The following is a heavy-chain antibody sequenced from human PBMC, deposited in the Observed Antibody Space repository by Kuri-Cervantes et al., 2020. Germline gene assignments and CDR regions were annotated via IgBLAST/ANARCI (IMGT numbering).Heavy chain of an antibody. V-gene: IGHV3-30-3*02. CDR2: ISYDGSNK. D-gene: IGHD6-13*01. CDR3: AEAPGRAAAGNNWFDS. CDR1: GFTFSSYA. Sequence: GESLKISCAVSGFTFSSYAMHWVRQAPGKGLEWVAVISYDGSNKYYADSVKGRFTISGDNSMNTLYLQMNSLRAEDTAVYYCAEAPGRAAAGNNWFDSWGQGTLVTVSS. J-gene: IGHJ5*01.